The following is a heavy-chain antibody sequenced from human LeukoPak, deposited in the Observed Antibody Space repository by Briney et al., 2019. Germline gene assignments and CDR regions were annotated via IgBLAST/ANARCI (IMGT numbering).Heavy chain of an antibody. CDR1: GGTFSSYA. J-gene: IGHJ6*02. V-gene: IGHV1-69*01. CDR3: AREIGLSSSGWYERMRKRNGLDV. D-gene: IGHD6-19*01. Sequence: SVKVSCKASGGTFSSYAISWVRQAPGQGLEWMGGTIPNYGTANYAQKFQGRVTITADEPTSTAYMELSSLRSEDTAIYYCAREIGLSSSGWYERMRKRNGLDVWGQGTTVTVSS. CDR2: TIPNYGTA.